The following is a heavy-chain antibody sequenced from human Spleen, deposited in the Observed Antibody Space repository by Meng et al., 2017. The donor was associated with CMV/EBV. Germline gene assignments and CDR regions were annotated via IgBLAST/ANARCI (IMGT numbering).Heavy chain of an antibody. V-gene: IGHV3-7*02. D-gene: IGHD2-21*01. CDR1: GCSIRYFL. Sequence: ALRVGVWGGVVQPVGALRLSCSVSGCSIRYFLISWGRPASGKGLGWGANIKGGGSGQHYVDSVKGRYTISRNNSKNSLYLEINSLRGEDTAVYYCRDGHYSGRWGQGTLVTVSS. CDR2: IKGGGSGQ. J-gene: IGHJ4*02. CDR3: RDGHYSGR.